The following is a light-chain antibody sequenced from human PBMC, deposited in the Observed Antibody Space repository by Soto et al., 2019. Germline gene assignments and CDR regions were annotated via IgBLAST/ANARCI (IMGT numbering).Light chain of an antibody. CDR1: QGISSW. CDR2: KAS. J-gene: IGKJ4*01. V-gene: IGKV1-12*01. Sequence: DIQMTQSPSLVSASVGDRVTITCRASQGISSWLSWYQQKPGTAPTLLVYKASTLQDGVPSRFSGSGSGTDFTLTINSLQPEDFGTYYCHQASSFPLTFGGGTKVEIK. CDR3: HQASSFPLT.